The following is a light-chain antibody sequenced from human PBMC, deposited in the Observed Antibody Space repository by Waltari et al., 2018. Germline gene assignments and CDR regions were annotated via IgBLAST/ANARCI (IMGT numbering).Light chain of an antibody. J-gene: IGLJ1*01. Sequence: QSALTQPASVSGSPGQSITISCTGTSSYVGGSNYVPWYQQHPGKAPKLMIYDVTNRPSGVSNRFSGSKSGNTASLTISGLQAEDEADYYCSSYTSSSAHYVFGSATKVTVL. CDR2: DVT. V-gene: IGLV2-14*03. CDR1: SSYVGGSNY. CDR3: SSYTSSSAHYV.